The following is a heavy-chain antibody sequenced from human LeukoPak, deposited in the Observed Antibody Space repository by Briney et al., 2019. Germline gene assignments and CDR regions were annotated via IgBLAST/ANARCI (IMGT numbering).Heavy chain of an antibody. J-gene: IGHJ4*02. Sequence: GASVKVSCKASGYSFTSYYMHWVRQAPGRGLEWMGIINPSGGSTSYPQKFQGRVTMTRDMSTSTVYMELSSLISEDTAVYYCARGHYDFWSGYYQFDYWGQGTLVTVSS. CDR2: INPSGGST. V-gene: IGHV1-46*01. D-gene: IGHD3-3*01. CDR3: ARGHYDFWSGYYQFDY. CDR1: GYSFTSYY.